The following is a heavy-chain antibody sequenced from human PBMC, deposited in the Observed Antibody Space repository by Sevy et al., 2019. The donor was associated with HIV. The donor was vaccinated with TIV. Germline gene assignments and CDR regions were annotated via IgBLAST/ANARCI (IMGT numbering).Heavy chain of an antibody. CDR1: GFTFRTYA. D-gene: IGHD3-3*01. CDR2: ISSNGDNG. Sequence: GGFLRLSCAASGFTFRTYAFHCVRQAPGRGLEWIGLISSNGDNGLYATSVRGRFTISRDNSMNILYLQMTSLTPDDTAVYYCARGPEWQLTSFLSHWGQGTKVCVSS. J-gene: IGHJ4*02. CDR3: ARGPEWQLTSFLSH. V-gene: IGHV3-30-3*01.